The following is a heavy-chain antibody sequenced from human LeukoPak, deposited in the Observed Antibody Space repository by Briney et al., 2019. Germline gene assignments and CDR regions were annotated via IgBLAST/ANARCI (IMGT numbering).Heavy chain of an antibody. CDR1: GFTFSTYA. CDR3: AKGVGGCYFDY. Sequence: GGSLRLSCAASGFTFSTYAMSWVRQAPGKGLEWISIISSGGDTYYADSVKGRFTISRDNSKNTLDLQMSSLRAEDTAVYYCAKGVGGCYFDYWGQGTLVTVSS. CDR2: ISSGGDT. J-gene: IGHJ4*02. D-gene: IGHD2-15*01. V-gene: IGHV3-23*01.